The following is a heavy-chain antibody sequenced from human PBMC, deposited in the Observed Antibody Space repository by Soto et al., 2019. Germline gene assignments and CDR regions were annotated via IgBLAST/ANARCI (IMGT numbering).Heavy chain of an antibody. CDR1: GGSISSSSYY. CDR2: IYYSGST. V-gene: IGHV4-39*01. Sequence: SETLSLTCSVSGGSISSSSYYWGWIRQPPGKGLEWIGSIYYSGSTYYNPSLKSRVTISVDTSKNQFSLKLSSVTAADTAVYYCAGGVWRSSSPFEYWGQGTLVTVSS. D-gene: IGHD6-13*01. CDR3: AGGVWRSSSPFEY. J-gene: IGHJ4*02.